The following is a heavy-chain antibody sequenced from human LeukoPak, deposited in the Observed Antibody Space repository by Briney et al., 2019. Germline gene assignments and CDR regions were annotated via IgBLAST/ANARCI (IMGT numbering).Heavy chain of an antibody. J-gene: IGHJ4*02. CDR1: GGSISSYY. Sequence: SETLSLTCTVSGGSISSYYWSWIRQPPGKGLEWIGYIYYSGSTNYNPSLKSRVTISVDTSKNQFSLRRSSVTAADTAEYYCARHDCSSTSCYMDYWGQGTLVTVSS. D-gene: IGHD2-2*02. V-gene: IGHV4-59*01. CDR2: IYYSGST. CDR3: ARHDCSSTSCYMDY.